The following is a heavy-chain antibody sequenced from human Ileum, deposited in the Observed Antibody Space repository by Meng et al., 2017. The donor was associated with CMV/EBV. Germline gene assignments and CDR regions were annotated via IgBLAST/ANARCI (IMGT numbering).Heavy chain of an antibody. V-gene: IGHV3-74*01. Sequence: VGSLRLSCAASGFTFSSYWMHWVRQAPGKGLVWVSRIYSDGSSTNYADSVKGRFTISRDNAKNTLYLQMDSLRAEDTAVYYCVRGGSTYYNSWGQGSLVTVSS. CDR1: GFTFSSYW. CDR2: IYSDGSST. J-gene: IGHJ4*02. D-gene: IGHD3-10*01. CDR3: VRGGSTYYNS.